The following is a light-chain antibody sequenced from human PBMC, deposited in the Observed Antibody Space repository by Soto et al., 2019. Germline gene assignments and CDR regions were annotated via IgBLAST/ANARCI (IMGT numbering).Light chain of an antibody. CDR2: GNS. V-gene: IGLV1-40*01. Sequence: QLVLTQPPSVSGVPGQRVTISCTGSTSNIGAGFDVHWYYQFPGTAPKLLIYGNSNRPSGVPDRFSASKSGTSASLAITGLQTDDEADYYCQSYDSSLSAWVFGGGTKVTVL. CDR1: TSNIGAGFD. J-gene: IGLJ3*02. CDR3: QSYDSSLSAWV.